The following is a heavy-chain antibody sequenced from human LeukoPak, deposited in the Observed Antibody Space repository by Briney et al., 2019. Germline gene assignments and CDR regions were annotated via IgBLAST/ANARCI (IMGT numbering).Heavy chain of an antibody. J-gene: IGHJ4*02. Sequence: ASVKVSCKASGGTFSSYAISWVRRAPGQGLEWMGGIIPIFGTANYAQKFQGRVTITADKSTSTAYMELSSLRSEDTAVYYCARGRGYSGYVYFDYWGQGTLVTVSS. CDR1: GGTFSSYA. CDR2: IIPIFGTA. D-gene: IGHD5-12*01. V-gene: IGHV1-69*06. CDR3: ARGRGYSGYVYFDY.